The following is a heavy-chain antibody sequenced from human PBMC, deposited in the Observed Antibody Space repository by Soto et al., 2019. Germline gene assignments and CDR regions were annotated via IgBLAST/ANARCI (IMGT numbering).Heavy chain of an antibody. D-gene: IGHD3-3*01. CDR3: AKDRPLRITIFSPGMDV. Sequence: GGSLILSCAASGFTFSSYGMHWVRQAPGKGLEWVAVISYDGSNKYYADSVKGRFTISRDNSKNTLYLQMNSLRAEDTAVYYCAKDRPLRITIFSPGMDVWGQGTTVTVSS. CDR1: GFTFSSYG. CDR2: ISYDGSNK. V-gene: IGHV3-30*18. J-gene: IGHJ6*02.